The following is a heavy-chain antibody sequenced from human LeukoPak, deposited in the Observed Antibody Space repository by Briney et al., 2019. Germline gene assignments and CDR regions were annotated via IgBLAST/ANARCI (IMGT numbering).Heavy chain of an antibody. V-gene: IGHV3-30*18. CDR2: ISYDGSNK. CDR3: AKGSPDPRNLVSSGWYN. CDR1: GFTFSSYG. Sequence: GGSLRLSCAASGFTFSSYGMHWVRQAPGKGLEWVAVISYDGSNKYYADSVKGRFTISRDNSKNTLYLQMNSLRAEDTAVYYCAKGSPDPRNLVSSGWYNWGQGTLVTVSS. J-gene: IGHJ4*02. D-gene: IGHD6-19*01.